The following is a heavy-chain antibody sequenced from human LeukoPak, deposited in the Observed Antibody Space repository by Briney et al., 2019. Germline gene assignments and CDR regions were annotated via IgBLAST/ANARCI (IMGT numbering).Heavy chain of an antibody. CDR2: IYPGDSDT. Sequence: GEALKISCKGSGYSFTSYWIGWVRQMPGKGLEWMGIIYPGDSDTRYSPSFQGQVTISADKSISTAYLQWSSLKASDTAMYYCARLPSNSGSYYNPYYYYMDVWGKGTTVTVSS. J-gene: IGHJ6*03. D-gene: IGHD1-26*01. V-gene: IGHV5-51*01. CDR1: GYSFTSYW. CDR3: ARLPSNSGSYYNPYYYYMDV.